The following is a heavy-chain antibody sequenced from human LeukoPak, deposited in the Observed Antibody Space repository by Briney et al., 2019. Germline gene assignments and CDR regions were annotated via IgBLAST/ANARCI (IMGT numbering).Heavy chain of an antibody. D-gene: IGHD6-19*01. V-gene: IGHV1-46*01. Sequence: ASVKLSFKASRYTFTSYYMHWVRQAPGQGLEWMGIINGSGGSTSYAQKFQGRVTMTRDTSTNTVYMELSSLRSEDTAVYYCARDHLAVNCYGMDVWGQGTTVTVSS. CDR2: INGSGGST. J-gene: IGHJ6*02. CDR3: ARDHLAVNCYGMDV. CDR1: RYTFTSYY.